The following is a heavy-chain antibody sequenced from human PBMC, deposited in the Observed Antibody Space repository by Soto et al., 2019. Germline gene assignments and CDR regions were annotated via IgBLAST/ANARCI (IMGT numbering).Heavy chain of an antibody. Sequence: SVKVSCEACGGSFSSYAISWVRQAPGQGLEWMGGIIPIFGTANYAQKFQGRVTITADESTSTAYMELSSLRPEDTAVYYCARGPQSKYDFWSGSPPPFDYWGRGTLVTVSS. CDR2: IIPIFGTA. CDR1: GGSFSSYA. D-gene: IGHD3-3*01. V-gene: IGHV1-69*13. J-gene: IGHJ4*02. CDR3: ARGPQSKYDFWSGSPPPFDY.